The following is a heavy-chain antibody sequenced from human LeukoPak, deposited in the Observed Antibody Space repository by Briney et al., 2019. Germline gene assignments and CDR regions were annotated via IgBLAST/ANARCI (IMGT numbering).Heavy chain of an antibody. CDR3: AREFIVVVPAATPTHMDV. D-gene: IGHD2-2*01. Sequence: SETLSLTCTVSGDSISSYYWSWIRQPAGKGLEWIGRIYTDGSTNYNPSLKSRVTMSVDTSKNQFSLKLNSVTAADTAVYYCAREFIVVVPAATPTHMDVWGKGTTVTVSS. CDR2: IYTDGST. J-gene: IGHJ6*03. CDR1: GDSISSYY. V-gene: IGHV4-4*07.